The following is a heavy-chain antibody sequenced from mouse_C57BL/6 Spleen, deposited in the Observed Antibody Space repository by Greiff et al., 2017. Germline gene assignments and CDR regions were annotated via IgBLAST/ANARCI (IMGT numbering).Heavy chain of an antibody. CDR2: INPSNGGT. CDR3: AMNSSSQYYSAMGD. V-gene: IGHV1-53*01. J-gene: IGHJ4*01. Sequence: QVQLQESGTELVKPGASVKLSCKASGYTFTSYWMHWVKQRPGQGLEWIGNINPSNGGTNYNEKFKSKATLTVDKSSSTAYIQLSSLASEDSAVYYCAMNSSSQYYSAMGDWGQGTSVTVSS. CDR1: GYTFTSYW. D-gene: IGHD1-1*01.